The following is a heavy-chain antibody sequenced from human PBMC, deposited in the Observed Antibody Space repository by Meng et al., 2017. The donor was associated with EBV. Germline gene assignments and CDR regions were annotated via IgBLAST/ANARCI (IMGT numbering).Heavy chain of an antibody. V-gene: IGHV2-5*02. CDR1: GFSLSTRGVG. CDR2: IYWADDK. Sequence: ITLKDSVPSLVKPTTTLKLTCTFSGFSLSTRGVGVGGIRQPPGKALEWLALIYWADDKRYSPSLKSRLTITKDTSKNQVVLTMTNMDPVDAATYYCAHIIAARPFDYWGQGTLVTASS. CDR3: AHIIAARPFDY. J-gene: IGHJ4*02. D-gene: IGHD6-6*01.